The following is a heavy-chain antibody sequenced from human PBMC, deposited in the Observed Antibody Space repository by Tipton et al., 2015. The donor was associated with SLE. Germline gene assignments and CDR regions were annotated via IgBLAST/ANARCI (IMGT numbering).Heavy chain of an antibody. CDR2: VYSSGST. V-gene: IGHV4-4*07. CDR1: GGSISSYY. D-gene: IGHD3-10*01. J-gene: IGHJ3*01. CDR3: ARDRGDEASDPFDL. Sequence: TLSLTCTVSGGSISSYYWSWIRQPPGKGLEWLGSVYSSGSTFYNPSLQSRVTISVDTSKNEFSLRLTSVTAADTAVYYCARDRGDEASDPFDLWGQGTMVIVSS.